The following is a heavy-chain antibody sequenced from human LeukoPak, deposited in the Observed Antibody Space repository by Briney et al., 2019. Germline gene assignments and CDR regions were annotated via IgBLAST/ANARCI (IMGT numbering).Heavy chain of an antibody. Sequence: SVKVSCKASGYTFTGYYMHWVRQAPGQGLEWMGRIIPILGIANYAQKFQGRVTITADKSTSTAYMELSSLRSEDTAVYYCASSDFWSGYYQSNWFDPWGQGTLVTVSS. CDR1: GYTFTGYY. CDR2: IIPILGIA. V-gene: IGHV1-69*02. CDR3: ASSDFWSGYYQSNWFDP. D-gene: IGHD3-3*01. J-gene: IGHJ5*02.